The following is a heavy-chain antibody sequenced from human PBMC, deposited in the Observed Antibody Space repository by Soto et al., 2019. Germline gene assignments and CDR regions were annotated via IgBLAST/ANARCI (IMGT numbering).Heavy chain of an antibody. CDR1: GGTFSSYT. V-gene: IGHV1-69*02. Sequence: SVKVSCKASGGTFSSYTISWVRQAPGQGLEWMGRIIPILGIPNYAQKFQGRITITADKSTSTAYMELSSLRSEDTAVYYCARGGLRYFDWLSPRNWFDPWGQGTLVTVS. D-gene: IGHD3-9*01. CDR3: ARGGLRYFDWLSPRNWFDP. J-gene: IGHJ5*02. CDR2: IIPILGIP.